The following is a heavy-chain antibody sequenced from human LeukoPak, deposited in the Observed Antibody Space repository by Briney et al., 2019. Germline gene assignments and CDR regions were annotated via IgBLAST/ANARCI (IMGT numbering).Heavy chain of an antibody. Sequence: PPQTLSLTCTVSGGSISSGGYFWSWIRQNPGKGLEWIGYIYHGGNTYYNPSLKSRVTISVDTSKNQFSLTLSSVTAADTAMYYCARVRYYGSGEEIDPWGQGTLVTVSS. V-gene: IGHV4-31*03. J-gene: IGHJ5*02. D-gene: IGHD3-10*01. CDR2: IYHGGNT. CDR1: GGSISSGGYF. CDR3: ARVRYYGSGEEIDP.